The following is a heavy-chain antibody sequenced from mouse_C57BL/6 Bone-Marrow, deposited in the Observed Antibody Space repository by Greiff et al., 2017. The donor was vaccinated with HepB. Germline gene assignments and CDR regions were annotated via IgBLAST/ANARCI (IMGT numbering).Heavy chain of an antibody. Sequence: VQLQQSGAELVRPGASVTLSCKASGYTFTDYEMHWVKQTPVHGLEWIGAIVPETGGTAYNQKFKGKAILTADKSSSTAYMELRSLTSEDSAVYYCTREDYGSFDYWGQGTTLTVSS. CDR3: TREDYGSFDY. CDR2: IVPETGGT. D-gene: IGHD1-1*01. J-gene: IGHJ2*01. CDR1: GYTFTDYE. V-gene: IGHV1-15*01.